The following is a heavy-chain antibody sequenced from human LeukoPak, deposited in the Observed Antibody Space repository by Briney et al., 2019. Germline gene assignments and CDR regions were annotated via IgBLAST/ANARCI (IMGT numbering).Heavy chain of an antibody. V-gene: IGHV3-15*01. CDR2: IKSKTDGGTT. Sequence: GGSLRLSCAASGFTFSNAYMSWVRQAPGKGLEWVGRIKSKTDGGTTDYVAPVKGRFTISRDDSKDTPYLQMNSLKPEDTAVYYCTTESPHSDYWGQGTLVTVSS. J-gene: IGHJ4*02. CDR1: GFTFSNAY. CDR3: TTESPHSDY.